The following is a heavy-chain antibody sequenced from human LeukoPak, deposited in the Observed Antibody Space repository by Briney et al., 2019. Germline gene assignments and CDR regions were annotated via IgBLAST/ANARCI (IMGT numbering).Heavy chain of an antibody. CDR3: ARGYCSGRSCYMWYSDY. V-gene: IGHV3-7*03. CDR2: IKQDGSEK. CDR1: GFTFSSYW. Sequence: GGSLRLSCAASGFTFSSYWMSWVRQAPGKGLEWVANIKQDGSEKYYVDSVKGRFTISRDNAKNSLYLQMNSLRAEDTAVYYCARGYCSGRSCYMWYSDYWGQGTLVTVSS. J-gene: IGHJ4*02. D-gene: IGHD2-15*01.